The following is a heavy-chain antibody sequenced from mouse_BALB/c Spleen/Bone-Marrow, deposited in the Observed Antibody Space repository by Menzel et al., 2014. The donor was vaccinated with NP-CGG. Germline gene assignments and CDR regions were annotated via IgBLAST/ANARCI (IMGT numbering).Heavy chain of an antibody. D-gene: IGHD1-1*02. Sequence: QVQLKESGPGLVSPSQNLSITCTVSGFSLTSYGVHWVRQPPGKGLEWLGVIWAGGSTIYNSALMSRLSISKDNSKSXVFLKMNSLQTDDTALYYCARDRGGSSRALDYWGQGTSVTVSS. J-gene: IGHJ4*01. CDR1: GFSLTSYG. V-gene: IGHV2-9*02. CDR2: IWAGGST. CDR3: ARDRGGSSRALDY.